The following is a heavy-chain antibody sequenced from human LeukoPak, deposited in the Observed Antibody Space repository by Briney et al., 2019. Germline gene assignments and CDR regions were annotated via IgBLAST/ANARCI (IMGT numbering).Heavy chain of an antibody. V-gene: IGHV3-7*01. CDR3: SNGIYDNSF. CDR1: GFNFNSYW. Sequence: GGSLRLSCAASGFNFNSYWMAWVRQAPGKRLEWLTNTNQDGSVIYYVDSVRGRFTVSRDNAKDSLFLQMRSLRVEDTAVYFCSNGIYDNSFWGQGTLVTVSS. CDR2: TNQDGSVI. J-gene: IGHJ4*02. D-gene: IGHD1-1*01.